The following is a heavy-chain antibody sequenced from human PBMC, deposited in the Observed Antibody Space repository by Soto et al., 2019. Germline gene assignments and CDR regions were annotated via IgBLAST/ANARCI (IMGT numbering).Heavy chain of an antibody. CDR2: ISYDGSNK. Sequence: QVQLVESGGGVVQPGRSLRLSCAASGFTFSSYGMHWVRQAPGKGLEWVAVISYDGSNKYYADSVKGRFTISRDNSNNTLYLQMNSLRAEDTAVYYCANSDWFDPWGQGTLVTVSS. D-gene: IGHD1-26*01. J-gene: IGHJ5*02. V-gene: IGHV3-30*18. CDR3: ANSDWFDP. CDR1: GFTFSSYG.